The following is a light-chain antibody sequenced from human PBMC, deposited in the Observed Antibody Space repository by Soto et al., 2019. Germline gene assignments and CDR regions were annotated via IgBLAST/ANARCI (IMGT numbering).Light chain of an antibody. J-gene: IGKJ3*01. V-gene: IGKV4-1*01. CDR3: QQDSTTPIT. Sequence: DIVMTQSPDSLAVSLGERATINCKSSQSVLYSSNNKDYLAWYQQKPGQPPKLLIYWASTRESGVPDRFSGSGSGTDFTLTINCLQAEDVAVYYCQQDSTTPITLGPGTKVDIK. CDR2: WAS. CDR1: QSVLYSSNNKDY.